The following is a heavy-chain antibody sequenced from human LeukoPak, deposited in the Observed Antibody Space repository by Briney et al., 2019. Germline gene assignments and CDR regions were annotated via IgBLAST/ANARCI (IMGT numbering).Heavy chain of an antibody. CDR1: GFTFSSYA. D-gene: IGHD3-3*01. CDR2: ISGSGGST. CDR3: ATGQRITIFGVVTDFDY. Sequence: GGSLRLSCAASGFTFSSYAMSWVRQAPGKGLEWVSAISGSGGSTYYADSVKGRFTIPRDNSKNTLYLQMNSLRAEDTAVYYCATGQRITIFGVVTDFDYWGQGTLVTVSS. J-gene: IGHJ4*02. V-gene: IGHV3-23*01.